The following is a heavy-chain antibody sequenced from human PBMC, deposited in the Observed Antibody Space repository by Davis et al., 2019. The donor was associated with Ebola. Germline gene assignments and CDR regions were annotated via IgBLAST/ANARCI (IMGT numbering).Heavy chain of an antibody. J-gene: IGHJ4*02. CDR3: ARGRRVEALLSDY. V-gene: IGHV1-2*02. CDR1: GYTFSGDY. D-gene: IGHD2/OR15-2a*01. CDR2: INPTSGGT. Sequence: ASVKVSCKASGYTFSGDYMHWVRQAPGQGLEWMGWINPTSGGTNYAEKFQGRVTMTRDTSINTAYMELNGLRSDDTAVYYCARGRRVEALLSDYWGQGTLVTVSS.